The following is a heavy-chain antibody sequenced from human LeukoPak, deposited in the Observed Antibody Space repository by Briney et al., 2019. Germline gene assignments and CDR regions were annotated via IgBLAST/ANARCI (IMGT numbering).Heavy chain of an antibody. D-gene: IGHD3-10*02. Sequence: GGSLRLSCAASGFTFSSYSMNWVRQAPGKGLEWVSYISSSGSTIYYADSVKGRFTISRDNAKNSLYLQMNSLRAEDTAVYYCAELGITMVGGVWGKGTAVTISS. CDR2: ISSSGSTI. J-gene: IGHJ6*04. CDR3: AELGITMVGGV. V-gene: IGHV3-48*04. CDR1: GFTFSSYS.